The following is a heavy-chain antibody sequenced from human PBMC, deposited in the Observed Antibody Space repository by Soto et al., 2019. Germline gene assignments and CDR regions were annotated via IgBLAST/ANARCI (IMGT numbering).Heavy chain of an antibody. J-gene: IGHJ4*02. V-gene: IGHV3-33*01. CDR3: ARESSSDYFDY. Sequence: LRLSCAASGFTFSSYGMHWVRQAPGKGLEWVAVIWYDGSNKYYADSVKGRFTISRDNSKNTLYLQMNSLRAEDTAVYYCARESSSDYFDYWGQGTLVTVSS. D-gene: IGHD6-6*01. CDR2: IWYDGSNK. CDR1: GFTFSSYG.